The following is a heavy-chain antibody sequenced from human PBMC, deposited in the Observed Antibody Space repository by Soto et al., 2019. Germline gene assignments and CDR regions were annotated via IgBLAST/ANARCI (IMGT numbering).Heavy chain of an antibody. CDR3: ASGGLFGGSYHRR. V-gene: IGHV3-30-3*01. D-gene: IGHD1-26*01. Sequence: GGSLSLSCASSGFTFSSYAMHWVRQAPGKGLEWVAVISYDGSNKYYADSVKGRFTISRDNSKNTLYLQMNGLRAEDTAVYYCASGGLFGGSYHRRGGQGTLVTVSS. CDR1: GFTFSSYA. CDR2: ISYDGSNK. J-gene: IGHJ4*02.